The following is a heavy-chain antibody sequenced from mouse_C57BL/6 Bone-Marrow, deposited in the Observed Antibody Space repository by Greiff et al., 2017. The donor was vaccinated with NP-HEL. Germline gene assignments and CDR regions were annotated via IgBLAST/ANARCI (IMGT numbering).Heavy chain of an antibody. Sequence: EVMLVESGGGLVQPGGSLKLSCAASGFTFSDYYMYWVRQTPEKRLEWVAYISNGGGSTNYPDTVKGRFTISRDNAKNTLYLQMSRLKSEDTAMYYCARSIYDGYLNWYFDVWGTGTTVTVSS. D-gene: IGHD2-3*01. J-gene: IGHJ1*03. CDR1: GFTFSDYY. CDR3: ARSIYDGYLNWYFDV. CDR2: ISNGGGST. V-gene: IGHV5-12*01.